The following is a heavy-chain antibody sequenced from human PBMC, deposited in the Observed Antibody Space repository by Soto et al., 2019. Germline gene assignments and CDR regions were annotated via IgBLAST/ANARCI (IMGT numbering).Heavy chain of an antibody. J-gene: IGHJ6*02. Sequence: QVQLVQSGAEVKKPGASVKVSCKASGYTFTSYGISWVRQAPGQGLEWMGWISAYNGNTNYAQKLQGRVTMTTDTSTRTADMDVRSLRSADTAVYYCDKAFKWVHCAPVYYYAMDVRGQGTPVTLSS. CDR1: GYTFTSYG. V-gene: IGHV1-18*01. CDR3: DKAFKWVHCAPVYYYAMDV. D-gene: IGHD2-21*01. CDR2: ISAYNGNT.